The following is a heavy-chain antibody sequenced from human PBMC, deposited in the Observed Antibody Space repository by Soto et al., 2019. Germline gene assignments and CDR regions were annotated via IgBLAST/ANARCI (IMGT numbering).Heavy chain of an antibody. CDR3: ARCAYGSFTFGLDV. V-gene: IGHV4-4*02. J-gene: IGHJ6*02. Sequence: SETLSLTCAVSGGSITTSYWWTWVRQSSGKGPEWIGEIHYSGITNYSPSLKSRVTISLDKSENQFSLNLGSVTAADTAVYYCARCAYGSFTFGLDVWGQGTTVTVSS. CDR2: IHYSGIT. CDR1: GGSITTSYW. D-gene: IGHD3-10*01.